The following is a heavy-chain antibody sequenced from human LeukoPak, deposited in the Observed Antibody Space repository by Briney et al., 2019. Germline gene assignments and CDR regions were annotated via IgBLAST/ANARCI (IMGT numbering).Heavy chain of an antibody. J-gene: IGHJ4*02. D-gene: IGHD3-10*01. V-gene: IGHV3-30*02. CDR3: ADANYGSGSYYNGY. CDR1: GFTFSIYG. CDR2: IWYEGSNK. Sequence: GGSLRLSCAASGFTFSIYGMHWVRHAPGRGREWVAFIWYEGSNKYYADSVRGRFTIPRENPKNTVYVKVNSLRAEDTAVYYCADANYGSGSYYNGYWGQGTLVTVSS.